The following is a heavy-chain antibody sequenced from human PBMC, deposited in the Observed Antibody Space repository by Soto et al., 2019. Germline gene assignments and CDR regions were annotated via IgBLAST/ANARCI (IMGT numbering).Heavy chain of an antibody. Sequence: QLQLQESGPRLVKPSETLSLTCTVSGGSISSSTYYWGWIRQPPGKGLEWIGSIYYSGTAYYNPSLRSRVTLSVDTSKNQFSLKLSSVTAADTAVYYCATTLLRLFNWFDPWGQGTLVTVSS. CDR1: GGSISSSTYY. CDR3: ATTLLRLFNWFDP. D-gene: IGHD3-3*01. CDR2: IYYSGTA. J-gene: IGHJ5*02. V-gene: IGHV4-39*01.